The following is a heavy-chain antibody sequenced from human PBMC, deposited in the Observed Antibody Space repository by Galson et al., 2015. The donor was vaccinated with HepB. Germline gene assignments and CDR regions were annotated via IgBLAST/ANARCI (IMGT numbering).Heavy chain of an antibody. CDR3: ARDWGKAVAGTWWFDP. CDR2: ISSNSDYI. D-gene: IGHD6-19*01. CDR1: RFTFSNSN. V-gene: IGHV3-21*01. Sequence: SLRLSCAASRFTFSNSNMNWVRQPPGKGLEWVASISSNSDYIYYADSVKGRFTISRDSAKNSLYLQMNGLRAEDTAIYYCARDWGKAVAGTWWFDPWGQGTLVTVSS. J-gene: IGHJ5*02.